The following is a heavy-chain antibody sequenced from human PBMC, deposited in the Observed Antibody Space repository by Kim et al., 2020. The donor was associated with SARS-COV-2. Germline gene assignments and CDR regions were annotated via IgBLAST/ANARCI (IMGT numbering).Heavy chain of an antibody. J-gene: IGHJ4*02. CDR3: ARHSRSGWFNY. CDR1: GYSFTSYW. D-gene: IGHD6-19*01. V-gene: IGHV5-10-1*01. CDR2: ID. Sequence: GESLKISCKGSGYSFTSYWISWVRQMPGKGLEWMGRIDNYSPSFQGHVTISADKSISTVYLQWSSLKASYTAMYYCARHSRSGWFNYWGQGTLVTVSS.